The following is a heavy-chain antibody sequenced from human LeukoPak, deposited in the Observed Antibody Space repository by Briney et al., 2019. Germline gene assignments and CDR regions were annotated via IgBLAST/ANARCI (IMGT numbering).Heavy chain of an antibody. V-gene: IGHV3-9*01. CDR2: ISWNSGSI. CDR3: AKDMRRGYCTNGVCHLFDY. D-gene: IGHD2-8*01. Sequence: PGGSLRLSCAASGFTFDDYAMHWVQQAPGKGLEWVSGISWNSGSIGYADSVKGRFTISRDNAKNSLYLQMNSLRAEDTALYYCAKDMRRGYCTNGVCHLFDYWGQGTLVTVSS. CDR1: GFTFDDYA. J-gene: IGHJ4*02.